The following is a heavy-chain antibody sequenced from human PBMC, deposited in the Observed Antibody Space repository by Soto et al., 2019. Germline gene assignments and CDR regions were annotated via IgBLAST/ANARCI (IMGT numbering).Heavy chain of an antibody. Sequence: SETLSLTCAVSSGSISSSNWWSWVRQPPGKGLEWIGEIYHSGSTNYNPSLKSRVTISVDKSKNQFSLKLSSVTAADTAVYYCARGGYDSSRPGKYFQHWGQGTLVTVSS. V-gene: IGHV4-4*02. CDR1: SGSISSSNW. CDR3: ARGGYDSSRPGKYFQH. D-gene: IGHD3-22*01. J-gene: IGHJ1*01. CDR2: IYHSGST.